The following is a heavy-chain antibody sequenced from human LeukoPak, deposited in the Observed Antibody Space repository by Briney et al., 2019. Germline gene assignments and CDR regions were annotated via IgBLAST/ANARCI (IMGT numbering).Heavy chain of an antibody. J-gene: IGHJ2*01. CDR2: IAGSGRHT. Sequence: GGSLRLSCAASGFTFSSYAMSWVRQAPGKGLEWVSSIAGSGRHTYYADSVKGRFTISRDNSKNTQYLQMNSLRAEDTAVYYCARNPYDSSGYKAPYWHFDLWGRGTLVTVSS. CDR3: ARNPYDSSGYKAPYWHFDL. CDR1: GFTFSSYA. V-gene: IGHV3-23*01. D-gene: IGHD3-22*01.